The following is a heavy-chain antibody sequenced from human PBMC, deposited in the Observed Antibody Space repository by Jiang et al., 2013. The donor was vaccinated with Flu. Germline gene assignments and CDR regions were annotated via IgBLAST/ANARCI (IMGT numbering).Heavy chain of an antibody. V-gene: IGHV3-30*18. Sequence: VQLLESGGGVVQPGRSLRLSCAASGFTFSSYGMHWVRQAPGKGLEWVAVISYDGSNKYYADSVKGRFTISRDNSKNTLYLQMNSLRAEDTAVYYCAKEGRITMVRGVIRHYYYYMDVWGKGTTVTVSS. CDR3: AKEGRITMVRGVIRHYYYYMDV. CDR1: GFTFSSYG. D-gene: IGHD3-10*01. J-gene: IGHJ6*03. CDR2: ISYDGSNK.